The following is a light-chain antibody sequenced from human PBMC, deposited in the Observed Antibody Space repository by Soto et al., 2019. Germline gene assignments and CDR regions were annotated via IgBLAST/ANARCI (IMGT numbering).Light chain of an antibody. CDR3: QSYDGGLGGKVV. CDR2: GNN. Sequence: QSALTQSPSVSGAPGQRVTISCTGTSSNIGGGYDVHWYQQIAGTAPKLLIYGNNIRPSGVPDRISASKSGTYASLDISGLQAEDEADYYCQSYDGGLGGKVVFGGGTQLTAL. CDR1: SSNIGGGYD. V-gene: IGLV1-40*01. J-gene: IGLJ7*02.